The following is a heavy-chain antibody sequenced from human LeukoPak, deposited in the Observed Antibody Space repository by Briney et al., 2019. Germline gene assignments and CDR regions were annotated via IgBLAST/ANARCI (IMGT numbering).Heavy chain of an antibody. J-gene: IGHJ3*02. CDR1: GGSISSSLYS. CDR2: IYSSGST. Sequence: PSETLSLTCTVSGGSISSSLYSWGWIRQPPGKGLEWVGTIYSSGSTSSNPSLKSRVIISVDASKVHFSLNLSSVTAADTAVYYCARLGIRYNWNPEYAFDIWGQGTMVTVSS. D-gene: IGHD1-20*01. CDR3: ARLGIRYNWNPEYAFDI. V-gene: IGHV4-39*02.